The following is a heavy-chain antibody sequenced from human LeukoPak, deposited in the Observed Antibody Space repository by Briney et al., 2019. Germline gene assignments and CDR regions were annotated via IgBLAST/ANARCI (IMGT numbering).Heavy chain of an antibody. CDR1: GYTFTRYA. D-gene: IGHD5-24*01. J-gene: IGHJ4*02. CDR3: ARKVHSRDGYRHFDY. CDR2: INTNTGNP. V-gene: IGHV7-4-1*02. Sequence: ASVRVSCKDSGYTFTRYAMNWVGQAPGQGVEGMGWINTNTGNPTYAHGFTGRFVFSLDTSVSTAYLQISSLKAEDTAVYYCARKVHSRDGYRHFDYWGQGTLVTVSS.